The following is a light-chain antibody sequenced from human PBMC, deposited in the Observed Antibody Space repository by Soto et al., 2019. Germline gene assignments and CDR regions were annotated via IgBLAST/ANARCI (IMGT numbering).Light chain of an antibody. CDR3: CSYAGSYTFD. Sequence: QSALTQPRSVSGSPGQSVTISCTGTSSDVGGYNYVSWYQQHPGKAPKLMIYDVSKRPSGVPDRFSGSKSGNTASLTISGLQAEDEADYYCCSYAGSYTFDFVGGTKLTVL. V-gene: IGLV2-11*01. CDR1: SSDVGGYNY. J-gene: IGLJ2*01. CDR2: DVS.